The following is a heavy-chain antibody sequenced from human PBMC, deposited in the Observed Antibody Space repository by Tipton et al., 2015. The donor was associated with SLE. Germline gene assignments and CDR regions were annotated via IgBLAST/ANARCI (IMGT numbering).Heavy chain of an antibody. CDR3: ARGDDSIWGSYRHPLL. D-gene: IGHD3-16*02. CDR2: IYHTGST. J-gene: IGHJ1*01. Sequence: TLSLTCAVYGGSFSGYYWSWIRQPPGKGLEWLGQIYHTGSTRHNPSLKSRVTVSVDRSKNQFSLTLYSVTAADTAVYYCARGDDSIWGSYRHPLLWGQGILVTVSS. V-gene: IGHV4-34*01. CDR1: GGSFSGYY.